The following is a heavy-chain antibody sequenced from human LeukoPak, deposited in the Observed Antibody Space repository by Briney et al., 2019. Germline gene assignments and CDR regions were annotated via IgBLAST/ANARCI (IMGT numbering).Heavy chain of an antibody. CDR3: ARLAAAAFNWFDP. V-gene: IGHV1-69*04. D-gene: IGHD6-13*01. CDR1: GGTFSSYA. CDR2: IIPILGIA. Sequence: ASVKVSCKASGGTFSSYAISWVRQAPGQGLEWMGRIIPILGIANYAQKFQGRVTIIADKSTSTAYMELSSLRSEDTAVYYCARLAAAAFNWFDPWGQGTLVTVSS. J-gene: IGHJ5*02.